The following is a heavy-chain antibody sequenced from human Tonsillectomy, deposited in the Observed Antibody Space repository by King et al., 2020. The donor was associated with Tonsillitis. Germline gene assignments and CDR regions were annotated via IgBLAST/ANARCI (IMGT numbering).Heavy chain of an antibody. J-gene: IGHJ2*01. V-gene: IGHV3-7*03. CDR2: INENGSEK. D-gene: IGHD7-27*01. CDR3: ARVLTGNLYFNL. CDR1: GFTFSRYW. Sequence: VQLVESGGGLVQPGGSLRLSCAASGFTFSRYWMTWVRQAPGKGLEWVANINENGSEKHYVDSVKGRVTISRDNAKNSLYLQLNSLRAEDTAVYYCARVLTGNLYFNLWGRGTLVTVSS.